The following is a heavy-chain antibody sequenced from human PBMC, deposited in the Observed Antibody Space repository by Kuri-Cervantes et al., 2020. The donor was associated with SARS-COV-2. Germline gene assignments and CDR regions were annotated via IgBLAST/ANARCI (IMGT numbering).Heavy chain of an antibody. V-gene: IGHV1-18*01. CDR2: ISAYNGNT. CDR1: GYTFTSYG. J-gene: IGHJ3*02. D-gene: IGHD2-2*01. Sequence: ASVKVSCKASGYTFTSYGISWVRQAPGQGLEWMGWISAYNGNTNYAQKLQGRVTMTTDTSTSTAYMELRSLRSDDTAVYYCAKDYWRSTSCNAFDIWGQGTMVTVSS. CDR3: AKDYWRSTSCNAFDI.